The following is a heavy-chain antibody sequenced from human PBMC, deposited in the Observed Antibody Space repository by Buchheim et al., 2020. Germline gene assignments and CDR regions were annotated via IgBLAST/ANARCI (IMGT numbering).Heavy chain of an antibody. D-gene: IGHD3-10*01. CDR2: INHSGST. Sequence: QVQLQQWGAGLLKPSETLSLTCAVYGGSFSGYYWSWIRQPPGKGLEWIGEINHSGSTNYNPSLKNRVTISVDTSKNQFSLKLNSVTAADTAVYYCARGRLLWFGESRAVDYWGQGT. CDR1: GGSFSGYY. J-gene: IGHJ4*02. V-gene: IGHV4-34*01. CDR3: ARGRLLWFGESRAVDY.